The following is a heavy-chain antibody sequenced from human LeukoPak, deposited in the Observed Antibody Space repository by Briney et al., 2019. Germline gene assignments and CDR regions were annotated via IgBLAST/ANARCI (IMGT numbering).Heavy chain of an antibody. Sequence: ASVKVSCKASGYTFTSYGISWVRQAPGQGLEWMGWISPNNGNTNYAQKLQGRVTMTTDTSTSTAYMELRSLRSDDTAVYYCARGFATTVTTYLDYWGQGTLVTVSS. J-gene: IGHJ4*02. CDR3: ARGFATTVTTYLDY. V-gene: IGHV1-18*01. CDR2: ISPNNGNT. CDR1: GYTFTSYG. D-gene: IGHD4-17*01.